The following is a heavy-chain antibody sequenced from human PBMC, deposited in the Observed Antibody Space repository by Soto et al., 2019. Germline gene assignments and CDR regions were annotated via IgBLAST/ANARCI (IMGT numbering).Heavy chain of an antibody. CDR1: GYPFSAFD. CDR3: VRQPGGVATPGDDY. D-gene: IGHD2-15*01. V-gene: IGHV1-8*01. J-gene: IGHJ4*02. CDR2: MNPDSGDT. Sequence: QVQLVQSGAEVKKPGASVKVSCEASGYPFSAFDINWVRQADGQGLEWMGWMNPDSGDTAFAQRFQDRITMTRSTSISTAYMELSRLTSDDTAVYFCVRQPGGVATPGDDYWGQGTLVTVSS.